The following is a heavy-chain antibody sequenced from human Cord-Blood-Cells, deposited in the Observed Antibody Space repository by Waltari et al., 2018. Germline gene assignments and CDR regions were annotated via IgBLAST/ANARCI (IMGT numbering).Heavy chain of an antibody. Sequence: VRQAPGKGLEWVAVIWYDGSNKYYADSVKGRFTISRDNSKNTLYLQMNSLRAEDTAVYYCARDASFEYSSSSFAFDIWGQGTMVTVSS. CDR2: IWYDGSNK. V-gene: IGHV3-33*01. J-gene: IGHJ3*02. D-gene: IGHD6-6*01. CDR3: ARDASFEYSSSSFAFDI.